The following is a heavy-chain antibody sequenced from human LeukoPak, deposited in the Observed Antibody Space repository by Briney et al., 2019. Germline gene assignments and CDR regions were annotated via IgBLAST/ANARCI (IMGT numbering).Heavy chain of an antibody. J-gene: IGHJ5*02. D-gene: IGHD2-2*02. CDR3: ARLNVVVVPAAIPIPFDP. CDR1: GYSISSGYY. Sequence: SETLSLTCAVSGYSISSGYYWGWIRQPPGKGLEWIGSIYHSGSTYNNPSLKSRVTISVDTSKNQFSLKLSSVTAADTAVYYCARLNVVVVPAAIPIPFDPWGQGTLVTVSS. CDR2: IYHSGST. V-gene: IGHV4-38-2*01.